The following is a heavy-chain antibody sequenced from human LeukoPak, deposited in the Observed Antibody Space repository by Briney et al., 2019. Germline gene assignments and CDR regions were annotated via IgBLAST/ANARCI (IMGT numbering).Heavy chain of an antibody. CDR2: IYPGDSDT. J-gene: IGHJ4*02. CDR1: GYKFTSYW. CDR3: ARQDIAASPPEDY. V-gene: IGHV5-51*01. D-gene: IGHD6-6*01. Sequence: GESLKISCKGSGYKFTSYWIAWVRQMPGKGLEWMWIIYPGDSDTRYSPSFQGQVTMSADKSISTAYLQWSSLKASDTAMYYCARQDIAASPPEDYWGQGPLVTVSS.